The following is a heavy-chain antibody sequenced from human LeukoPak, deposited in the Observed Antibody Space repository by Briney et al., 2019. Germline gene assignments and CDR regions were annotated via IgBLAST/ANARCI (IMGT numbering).Heavy chain of an antibody. Sequence: SETLSLTCTVSGGSISSYYWSWIRQPPGKGLEWIGYIYYSGSTNYNPSLKRRVTISVDTSKNKFSLKLSSVTAADTAVYYCALQEYYYDSSGYYQGYYYGMDVWGQGTTVTVSS. CDR1: GGSISSYY. V-gene: IGHV4-59*08. CDR2: IYYSGST. J-gene: IGHJ6*02. CDR3: ALQEYYYDSSGYYQGYYYGMDV. D-gene: IGHD3-22*01.